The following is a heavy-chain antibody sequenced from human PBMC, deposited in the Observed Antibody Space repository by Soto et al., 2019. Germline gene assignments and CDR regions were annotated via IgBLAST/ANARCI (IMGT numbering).Heavy chain of an antibody. Sequence: EVQLVESGGDLVKPGGSLRLSCTASGFTFNNAWMNWVRQAPGKGLEWVGRIKTKAHGGTTDYAAPVRGRFTISRDDSNNTLYLPMNSMKTEDTALYSCTSNEAFDSWGQGTMVTVSS. D-gene: IGHD1-1*01. J-gene: IGHJ3*02. V-gene: IGHV3-15*07. CDR2: IKTKAHGGTT. CDR3: TSNEAFDS. CDR1: GFTFNNAW.